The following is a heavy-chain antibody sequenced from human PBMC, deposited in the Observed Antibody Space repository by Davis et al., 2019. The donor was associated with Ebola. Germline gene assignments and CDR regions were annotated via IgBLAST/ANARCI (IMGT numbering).Heavy chain of an antibody. V-gene: IGHV3-13*01. CDR3: ARSHWGGRQQLAWDWYFDL. Sequence: GESLKISCAASGFTFSSYAMSWVRQAPGKGLEWVSAIGTAGDTYYPGSVKGRFTISRENAKNSLYLQMNSLRAGDTAVYYCARSHWGGRQQLAWDWYFDLWGRGTLVTVSS. CDR2: IGTAGDT. D-gene: IGHD6-13*01. J-gene: IGHJ2*01. CDR1: GFTFSSYA.